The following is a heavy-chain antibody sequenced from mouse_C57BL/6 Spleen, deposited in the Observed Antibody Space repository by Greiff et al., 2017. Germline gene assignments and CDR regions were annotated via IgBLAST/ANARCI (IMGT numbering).Heavy chain of an antibody. CDR1: GYTFTSYW. Sequence: VQLQQPGAELVKPGASVKLSCKASGYTFTSYWMQWVKQRPGQGLEWIGEIDPSDSYTNYNQKFKGKATLTVDTSASTDYMQLSSLTSEDSAVYYCARGSSSLFDYWGQGTTLTVSS. V-gene: IGHV1-50*01. CDR2: IDPSDSYT. D-gene: IGHD1-1*01. CDR3: ARGSSSLFDY. J-gene: IGHJ2*01.